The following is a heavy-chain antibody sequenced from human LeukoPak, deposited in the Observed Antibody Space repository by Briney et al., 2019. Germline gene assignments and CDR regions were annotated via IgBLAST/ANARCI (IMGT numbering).Heavy chain of an antibody. CDR1: GYTFTAYH. D-gene: IGHD6-6*01. V-gene: IGHV1-2*06. CDR3: AREASGAARWYFDS. CDR2: INPNSGDT. J-gene: IGHJ4*02. Sequence: ASVKVSCKASGYTFTAYHMHWVRQAPGQGLEWMGRINPNSGDTNYAQKFQGRVTMTRDTSISTAYMELRSLISDDTAVYYCAREASGAARWYFDSWGQGTLVTVSS.